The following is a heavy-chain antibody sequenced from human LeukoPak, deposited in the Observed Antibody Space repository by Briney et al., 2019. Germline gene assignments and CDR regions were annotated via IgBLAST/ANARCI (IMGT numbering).Heavy chain of an antibody. CDR3: ARDWFFFD. J-gene: IGHJ4*02. CDR1: RFTFSSYG. D-gene: IGHD3-10*01. CDR2: IYSGGST. Sequence: GGSLRLSCAASRFTFSSYGMSWVRQAPGKGLEWVSVIYSGGSTYYADSVKGRFTISRDNSKNTLYLQMNSLRAEDTAVYYCARDWFFFDWGQGTLVTVSS. V-gene: IGHV3-53*01.